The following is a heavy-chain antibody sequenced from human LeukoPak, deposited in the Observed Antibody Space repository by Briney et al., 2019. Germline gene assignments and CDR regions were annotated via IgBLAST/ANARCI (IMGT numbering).Heavy chain of an antibody. CDR2: MSGSGATGT. CDR1: GFTFSTFA. CDR3: AKGRSRDYSSGWYFDS. Sequence: GGSLRLSCAASGFTFSTFAMSWVRQAPGKGLERVSVMSGSGATGTYYADSVKGRFTISRDNSKNTLYLQMNSLRAEDAAVYYCAKGRSRDYSSGWYFDSWGQGTLVTVSS. J-gene: IGHJ4*02. V-gene: IGHV3-23*01. D-gene: IGHD6-19*01.